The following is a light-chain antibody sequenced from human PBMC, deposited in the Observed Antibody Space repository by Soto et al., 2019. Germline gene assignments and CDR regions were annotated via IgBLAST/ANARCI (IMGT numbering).Light chain of an antibody. V-gene: IGLV2-8*01. CDR1: SGDGGGYNY. CDR3: SSYAGSNNYV. J-gene: IGLJ1*01. Sequence: QYVLTQPTSASGSPGQSVNISCTGNSGDGGGYNYVSWYQQHPGKAPKLMIFEVSERPSGVPDRFSASKSGNTASLTVSGLQAEHEADYYCSSYAGSNNYVFGTGTKVTVL. CDR2: EVS.